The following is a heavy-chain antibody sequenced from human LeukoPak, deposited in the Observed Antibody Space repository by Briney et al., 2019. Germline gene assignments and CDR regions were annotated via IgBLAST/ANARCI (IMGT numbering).Heavy chain of an antibody. D-gene: IGHD4-17*01. Sequence: GGSLGLSCAASGFTFSSYSMQWVRHAPGKGREYVLAISSNGGSTYYANSVKGRFTISRDNSKNTLYLQMGRLRAEDMAVYYCAPSDYGDLTYWGQGTLVNVSS. V-gene: IGHV3-64*01. CDR2: ISSNGGST. CDR1: GFTFSSYS. CDR3: APSDYGDLTY. J-gene: IGHJ4*02.